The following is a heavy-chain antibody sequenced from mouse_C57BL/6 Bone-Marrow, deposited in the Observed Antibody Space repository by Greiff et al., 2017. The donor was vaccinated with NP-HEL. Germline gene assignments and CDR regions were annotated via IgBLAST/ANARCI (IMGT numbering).Heavy chain of an antibody. J-gene: IGHJ2*01. CDR2: IDPSDSYT. D-gene: IGHD1-1*01. CDR3: ARGEGTCYYGSNYCYY. CDR1: GYTFTSYW. Sequence: QVQLQQPGAELVMPGASVKLSCKASGYTFTSYWMHWVKQRPGQGLEWIGEIDPSDSYTNYNQKFKGKSTLTVDKSSSTAYMQLSSLTSEDSAVYYCARGEGTCYYGSNYCYYCGQGATLTVSS. V-gene: IGHV1-69*01.